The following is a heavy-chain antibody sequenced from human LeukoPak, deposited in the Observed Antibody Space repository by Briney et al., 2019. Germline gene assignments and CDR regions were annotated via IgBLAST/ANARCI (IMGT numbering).Heavy chain of an antibody. CDR2: IYYSGSA. D-gene: IGHD3-10*01. CDR1: GGSISSYY. CDR3: ARSYGSGNYFDY. V-gene: IGHV4-59*01. J-gene: IGHJ4*02. Sequence: KSSETLSLTCTVSGGSISSYYWSWIRQPPGKGLEWIGYIYYSGSAKYNPSLKSRVTISVDTSKNQFSLKLSSMAAADTAVYYCARSYGSGNYFDYWGQGTLVTVSS.